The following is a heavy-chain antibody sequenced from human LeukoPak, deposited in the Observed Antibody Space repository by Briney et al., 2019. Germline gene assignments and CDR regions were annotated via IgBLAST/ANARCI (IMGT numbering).Heavy chain of an antibody. CDR2: ISGGGDST. V-gene: IGHV3-23*01. D-gene: IGHD2-21*02. CDR1: EFTFSNYA. CDR3: AFGGGDYYYYYYGMDV. Sequence: GGSLRLSCTASEFTFSNYAISWVRQAPGKGLEWVSAISGGGDSTYYADSVKGRFTVSRDSSKNTLYLQMNNLRAEDTAVYYCAFGGGDYYYYYYGMDVWGQGTTVTVSS. J-gene: IGHJ6*02.